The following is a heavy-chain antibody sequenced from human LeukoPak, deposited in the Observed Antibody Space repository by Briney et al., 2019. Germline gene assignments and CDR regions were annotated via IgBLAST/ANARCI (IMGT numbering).Heavy chain of an antibody. J-gene: IGHJ4*02. V-gene: IGHV3-33*01. D-gene: IGHD6-19*01. CDR2: IWYDGSNK. Sequence: GGSLRLSCAASGFTFSSYGMHWVRQAPGKGLEWVAVIWYDGSNKYYADSVKGRFTISRDNSKNTLYLRMNSLRAEDTAVYYCASVKARSSGWFQIDYWGQGTLVTVSS. CDR1: GFTFSSYG. CDR3: ASVKARSSGWFQIDY.